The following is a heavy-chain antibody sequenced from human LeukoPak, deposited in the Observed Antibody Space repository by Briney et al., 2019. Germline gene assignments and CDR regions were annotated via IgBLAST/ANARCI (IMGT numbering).Heavy chain of an antibody. D-gene: IGHD1-14*01. CDR2: VSDGGRT. CDR3: ARASTTFDD. CDR1: GGSITSYY. Sequence: PSETLSLTCSVSGGSITSYYWSWIRQPPGKGLEWIGHVSDGGRTNYSPPLRSRVPISVDTSKNQFSLKLNSVTAADTAVYFCARASTTFDDWGQGTLVTVSS. J-gene: IGHJ4*02. V-gene: IGHV4-59*01.